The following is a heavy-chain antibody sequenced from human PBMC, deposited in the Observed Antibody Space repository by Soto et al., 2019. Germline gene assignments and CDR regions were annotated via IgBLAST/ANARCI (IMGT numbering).Heavy chain of an antibody. CDR2: IKEDGSEN. Sequence: GGSLRLSCAASGFTFSSYWMSWVRQAPGKGLEWVANIKEDGSENHYVDSVKGRFTISRDNAKSSLYLQMNTLRAEDTAVNYCAREALMVYAFYYYYYTDFGGKGTRFTVSS. J-gene: IGHJ6*03. V-gene: IGHV3-7*01. D-gene: IGHD2-8*01. CDR1: GFTFSSYW. CDR3: AREALMVYAFYYYYYTDF.